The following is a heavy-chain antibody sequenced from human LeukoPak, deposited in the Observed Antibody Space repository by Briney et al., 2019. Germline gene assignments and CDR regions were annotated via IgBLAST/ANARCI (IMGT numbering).Heavy chain of an antibody. Sequence: GGSLRLSCAASGYTFSDFYMTWIRQAPGKGLEWVSLITGGGEITYNEELVKGRFTVSRDNSKNTVYLQMKSLRAEDTALYYCAKDSSSTTRYYGMDVWGQGTTVTVSS. CDR3: AKDSSSTTRYYGMDV. J-gene: IGHJ6*02. CDR2: ITGGGEIT. V-gene: IGHV3-23*01. D-gene: IGHD6-6*01. CDR1: GYTFSDFY.